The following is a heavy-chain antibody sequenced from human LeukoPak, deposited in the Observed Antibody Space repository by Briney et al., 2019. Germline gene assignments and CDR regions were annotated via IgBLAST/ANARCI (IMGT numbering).Heavy chain of an antibody. D-gene: IGHD1-1*01. CDR2: NDNSGNT. V-gene: IGHV4-59*01. CDR1: GGSISSDY. Sequence: SETLSLTCTVSGGSISSDYWSWIRQPPGKGLEWIGYNDNSGNTNYNPSLKSRVTISVDTPKNQFSLRLSSVTAADTAVYYCATSTGTIYTWFDPWGQGTLVTVSS. CDR3: ATSTGTIYTWFDP. J-gene: IGHJ5*02.